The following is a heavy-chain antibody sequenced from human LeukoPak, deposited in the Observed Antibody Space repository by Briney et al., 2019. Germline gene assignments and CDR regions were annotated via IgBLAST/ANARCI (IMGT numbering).Heavy chain of an antibody. CDR1: GGSISSYY. Sequence: SETLSLTCTVSGGSISSYYWSWIRQPAGKGLEWIGRIYTSGSTNYNPSLKSRVTISVDTSKNQFSLKLSSVTAADTAVYYCARHHKGGIAVAYFDYWGQGTLVTVSS. V-gene: IGHV4-4*07. D-gene: IGHD6-19*01. CDR3: ARHHKGGIAVAYFDY. CDR2: IYTSGST. J-gene: IGHJ4*02.